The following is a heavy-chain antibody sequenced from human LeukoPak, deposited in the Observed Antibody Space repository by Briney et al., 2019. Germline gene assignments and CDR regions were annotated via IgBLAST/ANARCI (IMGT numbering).Heavy chain of an antibody. CDR1: GGTFSTYA. V-gene: IGHV1-69*06. Sequence: SVKVSCKASGGTFSTYAISWVRQAPGQGLEWMGGITPIYGTANYAQKFQGRVTVTADKSTSTTYMDLSSLRFEDTAVYYCASGGRGYSGYDFILHAFDIWGQGTMVTVSS. CDR3: ASGGRGYSGYDFILHAFDI. J-gene: IGHJ3*02. D-gene: IGHD5-12*01. CDR2: ITPIYGTA.